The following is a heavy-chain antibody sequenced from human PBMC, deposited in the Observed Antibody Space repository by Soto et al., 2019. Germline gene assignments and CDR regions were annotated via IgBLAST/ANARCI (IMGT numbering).Heavy chain of an antibody. Sequence: HVQLQESGPGLVKPSETLSLTCIVSNGSISDYYWTWIRQPPGKGLEWIGYIYYSGSTHYSPSLKSRVTISVDTSKNQFSLKRSSVTAADTAVYYCARGILEAAASKPFDIWGQGTMVTVSS. D-gene: IGHD6-13*01. CDR2: IYYSGST. V-gene: IGHV4-59*01. J-gene: IGHJ3*02. CDR1: NGSISDYY. CDR3: ARGILEAAASKPFDI.